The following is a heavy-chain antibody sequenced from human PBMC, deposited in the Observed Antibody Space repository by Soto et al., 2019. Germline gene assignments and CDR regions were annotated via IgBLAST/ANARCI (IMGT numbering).Heavy chain of an antibody. V-gene: IGHV1-18*01. Sequence: GASGKVSCKASGYTFTSYGIGWLRHAPGQGIEWIGWISAYNGKTNYEKKIQGRVTMTKDTSTSTEYMELRSMRSDDTDVYYCEASMDNDYGDSHDFDIWGQGTMVTVSS. CDR2: ISAYNGKT. J-gene: IGHJ3*02. CDR1: GYTFTSYG. CDR3: EASMDNDYGDSHDFDI. D-gene: IGHD4-17*01.